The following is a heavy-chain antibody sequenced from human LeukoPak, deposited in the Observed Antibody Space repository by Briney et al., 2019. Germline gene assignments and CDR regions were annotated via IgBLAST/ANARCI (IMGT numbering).Heavy chain of an antibody. CDR3: ARTMVRGIIITPIWFDP. CDR2: IYYSGST. Sequence: SETLSLTCTVSGGSISSYYWSWIRQPPGKGLEWIGYIYYSGSTNYNPSLKSRVTISVDTSKNQFSLKLSSVTAADTAVYYCARTMVRGIIITPIWFDPWGQGTLVTVSS. D-gene: IGHD3-10*01. CDR1: GGSISSYY. J-gene: IGHJ5*02. V-gene: IGHV4-59*01.